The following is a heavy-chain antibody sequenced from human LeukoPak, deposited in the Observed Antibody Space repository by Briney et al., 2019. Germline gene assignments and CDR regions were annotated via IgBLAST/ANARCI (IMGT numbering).Heavy chain of an antibody. J-gene: IGHJ2*01. CDR3: AKDLGDYAQLWYFDL. V-gene: IGHV3-7*05. CDR1: GFTFRSFW. D-gene: IGHD4-17*01. CDR2: IKEDGSDA. Sequence: GGSLRLSCSASGFTFRSFWMTWVRQAPGKGLELVANIKEDGSDANYVDAVKGRFTISRGNAKDSLYLQMNSLRAEDTAVYYCAKDLGDYAQLWYFDLWGRGTLVTVSS.